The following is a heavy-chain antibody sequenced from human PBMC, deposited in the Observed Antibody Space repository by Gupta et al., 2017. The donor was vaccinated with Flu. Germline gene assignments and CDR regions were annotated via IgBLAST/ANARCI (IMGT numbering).Heavy chain of an antibody. J-gene: IGHJ4*02. Sequence: EVQLLESGGGLVQPGGSLRLSCAASGFPFSNYALSWVRQAPGKGLQWVSGISDTGGGTYYADSVKGRFTISRDNSKNTLYLQMNSLRAEDTAIYYCAKGYLKVGSDYWGQGTLVIVSS. V-gene: IGHV3-23*01. CDR2: ISDTGGGT. CDR3: AKGYLKVGSDY. CDR1: GFPFSNYA. D-gene: IGHD1-26*01.